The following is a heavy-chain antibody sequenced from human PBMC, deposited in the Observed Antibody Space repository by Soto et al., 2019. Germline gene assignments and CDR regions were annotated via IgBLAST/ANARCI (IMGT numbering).Heavy chain of an antibody. CDR2: INPSGGST. D-gene: IGHD2-2*01. J-gene: IGHJ6*02. Sequence: ASVKVSCKASGYTFTSYYMHWVRQAPGQGLEWMGIINPSGGSTSYAQKFQGRVTMTRDTSTSTVYMELSSLRSEDTAVYYCAREKRLRSAFSSTSPYYYYYGMDVWGQGTTVTVSS. CDR1: GYTFTSYY. CDR3: AREKRLRSAFSSTSPYYYYYGMDV. V-gene: IGHV1-46*01.